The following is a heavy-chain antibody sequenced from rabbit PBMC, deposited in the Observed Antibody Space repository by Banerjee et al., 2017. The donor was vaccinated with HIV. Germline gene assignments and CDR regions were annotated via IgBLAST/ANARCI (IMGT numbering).Heavy chain of an antibody. Sequence: QSLEESGGGLVQPEGSLTLTCKASGLDFSSSYWMCWVRQAPGKGLEWIGCIPGGSSGNTYYANWAKGRFTISKTSSTTVTLQMTSLTAADTATYFCARHDTNGDYYPTRLDLWGPGTLVTVS. V-gene: IGHV1S40*01. CDR2: IPGGSSGNT. CDR1: GLDFSSSYW. D-gene: IGHD2-1*01. CDR3: ARHDTNGDYYPTRLDL. J-gene: IGHJ3*01.